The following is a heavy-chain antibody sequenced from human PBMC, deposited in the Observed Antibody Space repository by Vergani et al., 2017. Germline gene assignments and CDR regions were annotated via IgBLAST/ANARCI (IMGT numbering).Heavy chain of an antibody. Sequence: QVQLVESGGGVVQPGRSLRLSCAASGFTFSSYAMHWVRQAPGKGLEWVAVISYDGSNKYYADSVKGRFTISRDNSKNTLYLQMNSLRAEDTAVYYCAREGVVPAASYYYYMDVWGKGTTVTVSS. V-gene: IGHV3-30-3*01. CDR1: GFTFSSYA. CDR2: ISYDGSNK. CDR3: AREGVVPAASYYYYMDV. D-gene: IGHD2-2*01. J-gene: IGHJ6*03.